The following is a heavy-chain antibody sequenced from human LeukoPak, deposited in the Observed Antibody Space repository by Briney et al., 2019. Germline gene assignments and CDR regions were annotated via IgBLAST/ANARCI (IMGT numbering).Heavy chain of an antibody. V-gene: IGHV4-59*01. CDR1: GGSISGSY. J-gene: IGHJ4*02. CDR2: MYNSGST. CDR3: ARGIESYGDYGY. Sequence: SETLSLTCTVSGGSISGSYWSWIRQPPGKGLEWVAYMYNSGSTNYNPSLKSRVTISIDTSKNQFSLKLSSLTAADAAIYYCARGIESYGDYGYWGQGILVTVSS. D-gene: IGHD4-17*01.